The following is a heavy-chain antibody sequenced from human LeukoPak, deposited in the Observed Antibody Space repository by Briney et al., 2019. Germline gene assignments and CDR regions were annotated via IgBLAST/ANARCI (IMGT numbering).Heavy chain of an antibody. CDR2: INHSGYT. CDR3: TRMTTGHDY. Sequence: DPSETLSLTCAVSGVSFNDYYWSWVRQTPGKGLEWIGEINHSGYTNDSPSLKSRVTLSIDTSRKQFSLNLRSVTVADSGIYYCTRMTTGHDYWGQGALVTVS. J-gene: IGHJ4*02. D-gene: IGHD4-17*01. V-gene: IGHV4-34*01. CDR1: GVSFNDYY.